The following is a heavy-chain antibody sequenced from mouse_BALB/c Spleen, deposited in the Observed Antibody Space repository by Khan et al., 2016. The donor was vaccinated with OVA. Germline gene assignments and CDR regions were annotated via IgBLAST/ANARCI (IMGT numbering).Heavy chain of an antibody. V-gene: IGHV1S29*02. CDR2: IFPNNGGT. Sequence: QSGPELVKPWASLKISCKASGYTFTDYNMYWMKQSHGESPEWIGYIFPNNGGTGYTQKFKTTATLTVDNSSSTAYMELRSLTSEDSAVYYCARSGYGSFAYWGQGTLVTVSA. D-gene: IGHD1-2*01. J-gene: IGHJ3*01. CDR1: GYTFTDYN. CDR3: ARSGYGSFAY.